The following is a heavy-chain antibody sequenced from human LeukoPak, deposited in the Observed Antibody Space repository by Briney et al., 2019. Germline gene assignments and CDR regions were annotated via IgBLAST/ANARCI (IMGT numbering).Heavy chain of an antibody. CDR2: ISGSGGST. CDR3: AKVPLYRYYYYGMDV. V-gene: IGHV3-23*01. CDR1: GFTFSSYE. J-gene: IGHJ6*02. Sequence: GGSLRLSCAASGFTFSSYEMNWVRQAPGKGLEWVSAISGSGGSTYYADSVKGRFTISRDNSKNTLYLQMNSLRAEDTAVYYCAKVPLYRYYYYGMDVWGQGTTVTVSS. D-gene: IGHD2-2*02.